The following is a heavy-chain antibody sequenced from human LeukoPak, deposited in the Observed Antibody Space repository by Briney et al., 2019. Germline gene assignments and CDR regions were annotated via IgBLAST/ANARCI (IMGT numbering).Heavy chain of an antibody. V-gene: IGHV3-53*01. CDR1: GFIVSSSY. J-gene: IGHJ4*02. CDR2: IYSDGST. D-gene: IGHD3-22*01. CDR3: ARWSSGSYYYVDY. Sequence: GGSLRLSCAASGFIVSSSYMSWVRQAPGKGLEWVSVIYSDGSTYYADSVKGRFTISRDNSKNTLYLQMDSLRAEDTAVYYCARWSSGSYYYVDYWGQGTLVTVSS.